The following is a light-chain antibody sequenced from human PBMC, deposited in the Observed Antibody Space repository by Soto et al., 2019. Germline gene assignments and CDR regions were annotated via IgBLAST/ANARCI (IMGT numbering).Light chain of an antibody. J-gene: IGLJ2*01. CDR1: SSNIGSNY. V-gene: IGLV1-51*01. CDR3: ETWESNTRV. CDR2: DND. Sequence: QSVLTQPPSVSAAPGQKVTISCSGSSSNIGSNYVSWYQHLPGTAPKLLIYDNDKRPSGIPDRFSGSKSGTSATLGITGLQTGDEADYYCETWESNTRVFGGGTKLTVL.